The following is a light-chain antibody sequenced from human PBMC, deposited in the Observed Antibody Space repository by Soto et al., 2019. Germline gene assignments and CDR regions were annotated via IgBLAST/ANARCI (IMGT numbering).Light chain of an antibody. CDR2: GAS. CDR3: QQYGSSPQT. J-gene: IGKJ1*01. Sequence: EIVLTQSPGTLSLSPGEGATLSCRASQSLSSFYLAWYQQKPGQAPRILIYGASNRATGIPDRFSVSGSVTDFTLTISRLEPEYFAVYDCQQYGSSPQTFGQGTKVEMK. V-gene: IGKV3-20*01. CDR1: QSLSSFY.